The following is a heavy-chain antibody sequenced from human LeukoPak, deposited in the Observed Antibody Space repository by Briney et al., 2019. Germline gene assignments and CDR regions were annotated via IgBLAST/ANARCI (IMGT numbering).Heavy chain of an antibody. J-gene: IGHJ4*02. D-gene: IGHD1-26*01. Sequence: PGESLRLSCAASGFTFSNYAMHWVRQAPGKGLEWVSTIDGPTFRTHYADSVMGRFTISRDNSKNTLYLQMNSPRAEDTAVYFCTTWVGAHFDFWGQGTLVTVSS. CDR3: TTWVGAHFDF. CDR2: IDGPTFRT. V-gene: IGHV3-23*01. CDR1: GFTFSNYA.